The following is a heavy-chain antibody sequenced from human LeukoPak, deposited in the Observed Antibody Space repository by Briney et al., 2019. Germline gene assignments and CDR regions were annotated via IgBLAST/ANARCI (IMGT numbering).Heavy chain of an antibody. D-gene: IGHD3-22*01. CDR3: ARNLYGRSGYYLHLDS. V-gene: IGHV1-69*13. CDR2: IIPLLGTT. J-gene: IGHJ4*02. Sequence: SVKVSCKASGDTFSSYAISWVRRAPGQGLEWMGGIIPLLGTTKYAQKFQGRITITADELTTTAYMEVSSLRSEDTAVYYCARNLYGRSGYYLHLDSWGQGTLVTVS. CDR1: GDTFSSYA.